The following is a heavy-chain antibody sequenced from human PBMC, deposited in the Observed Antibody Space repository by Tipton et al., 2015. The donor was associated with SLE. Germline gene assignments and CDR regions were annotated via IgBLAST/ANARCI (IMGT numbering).Heavy chain of an antibody. J-gene: IGHJ4*02. CDR1: GGSFSGYY. CDR3: ARGGGITMIVVVGFDY. D-gene: IGHD3-22*01. Sequence: TLSLTCAVYGGSFSGYYWSWIRQPPGKGLEWIGGINHSGSTNYNPSLKSRVTISVDTSKNQFSLKLSSVTAADTAVYYCARGGGITMIVVVGFDYWGQGTLVTVSS. V-gene: IGHV4-34*01. CDR2: INHSGST.